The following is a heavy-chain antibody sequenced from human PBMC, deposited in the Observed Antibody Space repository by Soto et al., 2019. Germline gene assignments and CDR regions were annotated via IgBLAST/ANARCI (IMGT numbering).Heavy chain of an antibody. D-gene: IGHD5-12*01. J-gene: IGHJ4*02. Sequence: EAQLVESGGGLVQPGGSLRLSCAASGLTFSSYWMHWVRQAPGKGLVWVSRIKGDGSSIRYADSVKGRFTISRDNAKNTLYLQMNSLGVEDTAVYYCARGYDTTDFDYWGQGTLVTVSS. CDR3: ARGYDTTDFDY. CDR1: GLTFSSYW. CDR2: IKGDGSSI. V-gene: IGHV3-74*01.